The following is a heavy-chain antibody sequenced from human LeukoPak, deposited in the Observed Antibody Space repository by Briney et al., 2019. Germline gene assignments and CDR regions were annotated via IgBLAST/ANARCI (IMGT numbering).Heavy chain of an antibody. CDR1: GYTFTSYD. Sequence: ASVKVSCKASGYTFTSYDINWVRQATGQGLEWMGWMNPNSGNTGYAQKFQGRVTITRNTSISTAYMELSSLRSEDTAVYYCARAGYCSSTSCHGNRAYDPWGQGTLVTVSS. CDR2: MNPNSGNT. D-gene: IGHD2-2*01. V-gene: IGHV1-8*03. J-gene: IGHJ5*02. CDR3: ARAGYCSSTSCHGNRAYDP.